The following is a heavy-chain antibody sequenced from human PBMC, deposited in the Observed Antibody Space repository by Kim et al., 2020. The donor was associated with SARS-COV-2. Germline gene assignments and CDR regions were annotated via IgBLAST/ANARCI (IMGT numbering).Heavy chain of an antibody. CDR1: GGSISSSNYY. CDR3: SRHYAYYYMDV. V-gene: IGHV4-39*01. CDR2: IYNSGSA. J-gene: IGHJ6*03. Sequence: SETLSLTCTVSGGSISSSNYYWGWIRQAPGKGLEWIGNIYNSGSAYYSPSLKSRVTISVDTSKNQISLKLRSVTAADTAVDYCSRHYAYYYMDVWVKGTT. D-gene: IGHD3-16*01.